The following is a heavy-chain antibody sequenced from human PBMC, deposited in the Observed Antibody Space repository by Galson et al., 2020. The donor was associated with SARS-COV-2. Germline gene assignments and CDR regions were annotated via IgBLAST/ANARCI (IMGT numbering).Heavy chain of an antibody. CDR1: GYSISSGYY. Sequence: SETLSLTCTVSGYSISSGYYWGWIRQPPGKGLEWIGSIYHSGSTYYNPSLKSRVTISVDTSKNQFSLKLSSVTAADTAVYYCARTTTVTSFDYWGQGILVTVSS. CDR3: ARTTTVTSFDY. CDR2: IYHSGST. V-gene: IGHV4-38-2*02. D-gene: IGHD4-17*01. J-gene: IGHJ4*02.